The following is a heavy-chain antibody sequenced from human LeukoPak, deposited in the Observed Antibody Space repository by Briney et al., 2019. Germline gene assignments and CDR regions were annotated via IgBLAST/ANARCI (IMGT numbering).Heavy chain of an antibody. D-gene: IGHD4-17*01. Sequence: ASVKVSCKASGYTFTSYGISWVRQAPGQGLEWMGWISAYNGNTNYAQKLQGRVTMTTDTYTSTAYMELRSLRSDDTAVYYCARKHDYGDYWYFDLWGRGTLVTVSS. CDR1: GYTFTSYG. CDR3: ARKHDYGDYWYFDL. CDR2: ISAYNGNT. J-gene: IGHJ2*01. V-gene: IGHV1-18*01.